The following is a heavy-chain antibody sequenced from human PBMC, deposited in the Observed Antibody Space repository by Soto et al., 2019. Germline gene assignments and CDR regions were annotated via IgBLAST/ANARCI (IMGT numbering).Heavy chain of an antibody. CDR2: TFYRSKWYY. Sequence: SQTLSLTCAISGDSVSSNSAAWSWIRQSPSRGLEWLGRTFYRSKWYYDYAVSVKSRITISPDTSKNQFSLLLSSVTTEDTAVYYCARDGGSSGNSYSMDVWAKGPPSTASS. V-gene: IGHV6-1*01. CDR3: ARDGGSSGNSYSMDV. J-gene: IGHJ6*04. D-gene: IGHD1-26*01. CDR1: GDSVSSNSAA.